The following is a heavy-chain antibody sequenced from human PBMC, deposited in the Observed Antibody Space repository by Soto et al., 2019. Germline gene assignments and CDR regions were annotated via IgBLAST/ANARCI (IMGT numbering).Heavy chain of an antibody. CDR3: ARDRGGAALKGSGMDV. J-gene: IGHJ6*02. CDR1: GGSIGSRDYY. V-gene: IGHV4-31*02. D-gene: IGHD2-8*01. CDR2: IYYNGNT. Sequence: QVQMRQSGPGLVKPSQTLSLKCSVSGGSIGSRDYYWSWIRQHPEKGLEWIGSIYYNGNTDYNPSLRSRPTISLVASMNEFSLKLTSVTAADTAVYYCARDRGGAALKGSGMDVWGQGTTVTVS.